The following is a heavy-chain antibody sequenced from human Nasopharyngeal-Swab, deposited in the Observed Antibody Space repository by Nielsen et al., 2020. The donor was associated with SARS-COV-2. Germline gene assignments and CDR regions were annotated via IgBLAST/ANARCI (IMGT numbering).Heavy chain of an antibody. D-gene: IGHD3-10*01. CDR2: ISGSGGST. CDR3: AGNMVRGVIFVRGFDP. CDR1: GFTFSSYA. J-gene: IGHJ5*02. V-gene: IGHV3-23*01. Sequence: GALKISCAASGFTFSSYAMSWVRQAPGKGLEWVSAISGSGGSTYYADSVKDRFTISRDNSKNTLYLQMNSLRAEDTAVYYCAGNMVRGVIFVRGFDPWGQGTLVTVSS.